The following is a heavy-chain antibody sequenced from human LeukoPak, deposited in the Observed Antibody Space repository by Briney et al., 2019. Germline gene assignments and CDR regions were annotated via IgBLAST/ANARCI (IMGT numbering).Heavy chain of an antibody. CDR2: IIPILGIA. Sequence: ASVKVSCKASADTFNNYIMNWVRQAPGHGLEWMGRIIPILGIANYARKFQGRVTITADTSTNTAYMELSSLTSEDTAVYYCAREYTRSTWTTPLYRFNYWGQGALVTVSS. J-gene: IGHJ4*02. CDR3: AREYTRSTWTTPLYRFNY. V-gene: IGHV1-69*04. CDR1: ADTFNNYI. D-gene: IGHD6-13*01.